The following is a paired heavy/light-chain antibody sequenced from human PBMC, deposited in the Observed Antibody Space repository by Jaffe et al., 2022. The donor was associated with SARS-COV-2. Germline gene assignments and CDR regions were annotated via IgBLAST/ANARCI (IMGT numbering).Heavy chain of an antibody. D-gene: IGHD6-6*01. V-gene: IGHV1-8*01. Sequence: QVQLVQSGAEVKKPGASVRVSCKASGYTFPSYDINWVRQAAGQGLEWMGWMNPNSGNSGYAQKFQGRVTMTRNTSINTAYMELSSLRSDDTAMYYCARGGSNSFPVDPWGQGTLVTVSS. CDR1: GYTFPSYD. CDR2: MNPNSGNS. CDR3: ARGGSNSFPVDP. J-gene: IGHJ5*02.
Light chain of an antibody. Sequence: DIVMTQSPLSLSVTPGEPASISCRSSQSLLHSNGNNYLDWYLQKPGQSPQLLIYLGSNRASGVPDRFSGSGSGTDFTLKISRVEAEDVGVYYCMQALQIPLTFGGGTKVEIK. CDR2: LGS. CDR3: MQALQIPLT. V-gene: IGKV2-28*01. J-gene: IGKJ4*01. CDR1: QSLLHSNGNNY.